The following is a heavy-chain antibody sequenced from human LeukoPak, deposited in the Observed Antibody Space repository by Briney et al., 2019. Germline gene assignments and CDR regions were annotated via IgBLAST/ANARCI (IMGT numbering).Heavy chain of an antibody. J-gene: IGHJ4*02. D-gene: IGHD3-10*01. CDR2: ISSRSSTM. CDR1: GFTFSSYG. Sequence: GGSLRLSCAASGFTFSSYGLNWVRPAPGKGLEWISYISSRSSTMYYADSVKGRFTISRDNAKNSLFLQMNSLRDEDTAVYYCAREAILWFGELSFDYWGQGALVTVSS. V-gene: IGHV3-48*02. CDR3: AREAILWFGELSFDY.